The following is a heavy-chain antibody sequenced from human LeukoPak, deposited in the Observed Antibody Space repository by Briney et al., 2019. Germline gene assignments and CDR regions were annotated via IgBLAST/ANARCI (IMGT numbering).Heavy chain of an antibody. CDR3: ARGVSGSYYYYYMDV. D-gene: IGHD1-26*01. CDR1: GYTFTSYY. Sequence: ASVKVSCKASGYTFTSYYMHWVRQAPGQGLEWMGWINPNSGGTNYAQKFQGRVTMTRDTSISTAYMELSRLRSDDTAVYYCARGVSGSYYYYYMDVWGKGTTVTVSS. V-gene: IGHV1-2*02. CDR2: INPNSGGT. J-gene: IGHJ6*03.